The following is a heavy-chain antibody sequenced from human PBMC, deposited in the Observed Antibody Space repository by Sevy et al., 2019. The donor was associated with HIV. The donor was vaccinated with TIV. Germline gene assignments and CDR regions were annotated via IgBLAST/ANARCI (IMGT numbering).Heavy chain of an antibody. J-gene: IGHJ3*02. CDR2: IYHRGST. CDR3: ARSTMIVGAFDI. V-gene: IGHV4-38-2*02. CDR1: GYSISSGYY. Sequence: SETLSLTCTVSGYSISSGYYWGWIRQPPGKGLGWIGSIYHRGSTYYNPSLKSRVTISVDTSKNQFSLKLSSVTAADTAVYYCARSTMIVGAFDIWGQGTMVTVSS. D-gene: IGHD3-22*01.